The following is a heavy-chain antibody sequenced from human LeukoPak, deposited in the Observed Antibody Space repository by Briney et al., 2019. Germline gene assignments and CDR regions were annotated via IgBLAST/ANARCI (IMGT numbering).Heavy chain of an antibody. CDR2: INTNTGNP. CDR1: GYTFTSYA. D-gene: IGHD3-10*01. V-gene: IGHV7-4-1*02. CDR3: ARVEGDPTSGSYPLLGYYYYGMDV. Sequence: ASVKVSCKASGYTFTSYAMNWVRQAPGQGLEWMGWINTNTGNPTYAQGFTGRFVFSLDTSVSTAYLQISSLKAEDTAVYYCARVEGDPTSGSYPLLGYYYYGMDVWGQGTTVTVSS. J-gene: IGHJ6*02.